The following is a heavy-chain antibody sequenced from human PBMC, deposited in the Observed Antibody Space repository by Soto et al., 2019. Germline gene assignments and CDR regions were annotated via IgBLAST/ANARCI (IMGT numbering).Heavy chain of an antibody. D-gene: IGHD3-22*01. CDR1: GGSISSYY. Sequence: SETLSLTCTVSGGSISSYYWSWIRQPPGKGLEWIGYIYYSGSTNYNPSLKSRVTISVDTSKNQFSLKLSSVTAADTAVYYCARKRGDYYDSSGYDYWGQGTLVTVS. J-gene: IGHJ4*02. CDR3: ARKRGDYYDSSGYDY. CDR2: IYYSGST. V-gene: IGHV4-59*01.